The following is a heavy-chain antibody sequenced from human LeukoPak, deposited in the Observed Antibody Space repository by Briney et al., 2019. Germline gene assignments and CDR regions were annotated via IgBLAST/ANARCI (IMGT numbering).Heavy chain of an antibody. Sequence: GGSLRLSCGASDFSFRTYSMIWARQTPGTGLEWISYISSGGGVTHYAESVKGRFSISRDNAKNSLFLQMNRLKDEDTAVYHCARVGVGDWGSVWDHWGQGVRVTVSS. CDR1: DFSFRTYS. CDR2: ISSGGGVT. J-gene: IGHJ4*02. V-gene: IGHV3-48*02. D-gene: IGHD3-16*01. CDR3: ARVGVGDWGSVWDH.